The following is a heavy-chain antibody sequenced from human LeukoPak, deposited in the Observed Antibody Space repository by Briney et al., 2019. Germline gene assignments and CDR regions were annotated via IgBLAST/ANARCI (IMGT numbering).Heavy chain of an antibody. Sequence: PGGSLRLACADTVFTFSNYSMRWARQPRGKWMEWVSTISGSGKNTYYAVSVKGRFTISRDNSKNTLYLQMNSLRAEDTAVYYCAKDGGGGSKDYYYMGVWGKGTTVTISS. CDR3: AKDGGGGSKDYYYMGV. CDR1: VFTFSNYS. D-gene: IGHD2-15*01. CDR2: ISGSGKNT. J-gene: IGHJ6*03. V-gene: IGHV3-23*01.